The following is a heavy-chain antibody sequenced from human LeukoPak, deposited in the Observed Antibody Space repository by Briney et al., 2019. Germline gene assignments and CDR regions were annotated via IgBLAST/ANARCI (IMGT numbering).Heavy chain of an antibody. J-gene: IGHJ6*02. V-gene: IGHV3-30-3*01. CDR1: GFTFSSYA. Sequence: GGSLRLSCAASGFTFSSYAMHWVRQAPGKGLEWVAVISYDGSNKYYADSVKGRFTISRDNSKNTLYLQMNSLRAEDTAVYYCAGDSPQRIWLNYYGMDVWGQGTTVTVSS. CDR3: AGDSPQRIWLNYYGMDV. CDR2: ISYDGSNK. D-gene: IGHD5-18*01.